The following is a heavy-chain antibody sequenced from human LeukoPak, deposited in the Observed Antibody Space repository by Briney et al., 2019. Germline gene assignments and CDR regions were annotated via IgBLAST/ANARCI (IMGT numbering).Heavy chain of an antibody. Sequence: SETLSLTCAVSGYSISSGYYWGWIRQPPGKGLEWIGSIYHSGSTYYNPSLKSRVTISVDTSKNQFSLNLSSVSAADTAVYYCARSSGSYVSDYWGQGTLVTVSS. CDR2: IYHSGST. CDR3: ARSSGSYVSDY. V-gene: IGHV4-38-2*01. D-gene: IGHD1-26*01. J-gene: IGHJ4*02. CDR1: GYSISSGYY.